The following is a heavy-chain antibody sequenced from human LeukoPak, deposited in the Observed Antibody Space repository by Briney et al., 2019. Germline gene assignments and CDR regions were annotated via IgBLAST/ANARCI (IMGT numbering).Heavy chain of an antibody. J-gene: IGHJ4*02. CDR2: IYYSGST. CDR3: ARHLVPRYNIAVAGTEGYYFDY. D-gene: IGHD6-19*01. CDR1: GGSISSGGYY. V-gene: IGHV4-61*08. Sequence: PSQTLSLTCTVSGGSISSGGYYWSWIRQPPGKGLEWIGYIYYSGSTNYNPSLKSRVTISVDTSKNQFSLKLSSVTAADTAVYYCARHLVPRYNIAVAGTEGYYFDYWGQGTLVTVSS.